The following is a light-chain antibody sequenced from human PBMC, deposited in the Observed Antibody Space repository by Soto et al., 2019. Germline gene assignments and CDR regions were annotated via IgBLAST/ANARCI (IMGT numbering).Light chain of an antibody. CDR1: QTVPNSH. V-gene: IGKV3-20*01. CDR3: QQYGSLPLT. J-gene: IGKJ4*01. Sequence: EIVLTQSPGTVSLSPGERATLSCRASQTVPNSHLSHLAWYQQKPGQAPRLLIYGASNRATGIPDRFSGSGSGTDFTLTISRLEPEDFVVYYCQQYGSLPLTFGGGTKVETK. CDR2: GAS.